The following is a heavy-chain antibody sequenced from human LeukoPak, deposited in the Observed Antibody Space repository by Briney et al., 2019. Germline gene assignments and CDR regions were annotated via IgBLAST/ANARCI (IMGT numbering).Heavy chain of an antibody. Sequence: GGSLRLSCAASGLTFSSYSMNWVRQAPGKGLEWVSSISSSSSYIYYADSVKGRFTISRDNAKNSLYLQMNSLRAEDTAVYYCARNPPRLYCGGDCYSMDYWGQGTLVTVSS. CDR3: ARNPPRLYCGGDCYSMDY. V-gene: IGHV3-21*01. J-gene: IGHJ4*02. CDR2: ISSSSSYI. D-gene: IGHD2-21*01. CDR1: GLTFSSYS.